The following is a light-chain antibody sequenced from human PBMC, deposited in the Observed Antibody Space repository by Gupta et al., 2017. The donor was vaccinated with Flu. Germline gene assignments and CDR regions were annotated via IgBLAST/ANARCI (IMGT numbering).Light chain of an antibody. J-gene: IGKJ3*01. V-gene: IGKV1-39*01. CDR1: QSISNY. CDR2: ASS. CDR3: QQSYSTPLLT. Sequence: RVTITCRESQSISNYINWYKQKPGEAPKLLVYASSSLQSGVPLRFSGSGSGTDFTLTISSLKPEDCEIYFCQQSYSTPLLTFGPGTKVDIK.